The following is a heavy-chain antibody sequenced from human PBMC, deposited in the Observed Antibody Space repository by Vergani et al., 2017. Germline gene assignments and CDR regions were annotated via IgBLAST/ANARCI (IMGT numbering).Heavy chain of an antibody. CDR2: ISGNNDDV. V-gene: IGHV3-21*01. J-gene: IGHJ3*01. Sequence: EVDLVESGGGLAQPGGSLRLSCEASGITFWKFGMHWVRQAPGKGLEWVSSISGNNDDVYYADSVKGRFTISRDNAKNSLYLDMSSLRAEDTAVYYCVRDGRVSRTWGQGTLVAVSS. CDR3: VRDGRVSRT. CDR1: GITFWKFG.